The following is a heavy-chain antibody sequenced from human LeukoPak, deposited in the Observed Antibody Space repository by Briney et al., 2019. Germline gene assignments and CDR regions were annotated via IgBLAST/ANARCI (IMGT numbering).Heavy chain of an antibody. CDR3: ARGPGYQLLDDS. D-gene: IGHD5-18*01. Sequence: GASVKVSCKASGYTFTNYDIYWARQATGQGLEWVGWMSPDSGKPGYTQKFQGRVTLTRDTSTSTAYMELSSLRSDNTAVYYCARGPGYQLLDDSWGQGTLVIVSS. CDR2: MSPDSGKP. J-gene: IGHJ4*02. CDR1: GYTFTNYD. V-gene: IGHV1-8*01.